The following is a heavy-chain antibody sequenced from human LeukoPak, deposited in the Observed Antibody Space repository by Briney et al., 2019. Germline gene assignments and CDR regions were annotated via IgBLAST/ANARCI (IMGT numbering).Heavy chain of an antibody. CDR2: ISYDGSNK. J-gene: IGHJ4*02. CDR1: GFTFSSYA. CDR3: ASDRYYYDSSGYYSPPY. D-gene: IGHD3-22*01. Sequence: GGSLRLSCAASGFTFSSYAMHWVRQAPGKGLEWVAVISYDGSNKYYADSVKGRFTISRDNSKNTLYLQMNSLRAEDTAMYYCASDRYYYDSSGYYSPPYWGQGTLVTVSS. V-gene: IGHV3-30-3*01.